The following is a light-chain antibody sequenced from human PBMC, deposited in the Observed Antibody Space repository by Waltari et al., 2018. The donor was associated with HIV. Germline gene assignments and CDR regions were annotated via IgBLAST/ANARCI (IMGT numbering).Light chain of an antibody. CDR1: RSNIGSKT. CDR2: SND. Sequence: QSVLTQPPSASGTPGQRVTISCSGSRSNIGSKTVNWYQQRPGTAPKLLIYSNDQRPSGVHDRFSGSKSGTSASLASSGLQSEDEAGYYCAAWDVSLNGLVFGGGTKLTVL. J-gene: IGLJ2*01. V-gene: IGLV1-44*01. CDR3: AAWDVSLNGLV.